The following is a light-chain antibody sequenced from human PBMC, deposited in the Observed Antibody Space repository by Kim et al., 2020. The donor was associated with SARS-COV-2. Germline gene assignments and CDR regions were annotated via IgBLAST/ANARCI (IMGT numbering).Light chain of an antibody. CDR1: TGTVTSGHY. CDR2: HTR. V-gene: IGLV7-46*01. J-gene: IGLJ3*02. Sequence: PGGTVNLTGGSSTGTVTSGHYTYWFQQKPGQAPTTVMYHTRNKPSRTPARFSGSLLGGKAALTLSGAQPEDEADYYCLHSYGDTRVFGGATQLTVL. CDR3: LHSYGDTRV.